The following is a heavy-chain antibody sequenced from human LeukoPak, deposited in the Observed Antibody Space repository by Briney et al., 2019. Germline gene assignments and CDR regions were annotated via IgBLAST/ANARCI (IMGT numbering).Heavy chain of an antibody. CDR2: IKPDGTYK. V-gene: IGHV3-7*04. D-gene: IGHD2-21*01. J-gene: IGHJ4*02. CDR3: AGSHSYAFDS. Sequence: PGGSLRLSCSASGFTFTSYSMNWVRQAPGKGLEWVANIKPDGTYKQYLESVKGRFTISRDNAKNSLFLQMNSLRAEDTAVYYCAGSHSYAFDSWGQGTLVTVSS. CDR1: GFTFTSYS.